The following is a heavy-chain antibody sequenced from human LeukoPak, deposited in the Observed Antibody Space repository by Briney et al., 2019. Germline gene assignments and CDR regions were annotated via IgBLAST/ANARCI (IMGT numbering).Heavy chain of an antibody. CDR2: IIPIFGTA. V-gene: IGHV1-69*01. Sequence: GSSVEVSCKASGGTFSSYAISWVRQAPGQGLEWMGGIIPIFGTANYAQKFQGRVTITADESTSTAYMELSSLRSEDTAVYCCARARFGYNWNDVAYNWFDPWGQGTLVTVSS. D-gene: IGHD1-1*01. CDR3: ARARFGYNWNDVAYNWFDP. J-gene: IGHJ5*02. CDR1: GGTFSSYA.